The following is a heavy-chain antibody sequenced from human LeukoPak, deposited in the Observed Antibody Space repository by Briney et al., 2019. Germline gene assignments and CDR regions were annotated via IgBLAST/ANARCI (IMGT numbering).Heavy chain of an antibody. J-gene: IGHJ3*02. D-gene: IGHD6-13*01. CDR2: IIPILGIA. Sequence: SVKVSCKASGGTFSSYAISWVRQAPGQGLEWMGRIIPILGIANYAQKFQGRVTITADKSTSTAYMELSSLRSENTAVYYCARGFRSSWQSDDAFDIWGQGTMVTVSS. CDR1: GGTFSSYA. CDR3: ARGFRSSWQSDDAFDI. V-gene: IGHV1-69*04.